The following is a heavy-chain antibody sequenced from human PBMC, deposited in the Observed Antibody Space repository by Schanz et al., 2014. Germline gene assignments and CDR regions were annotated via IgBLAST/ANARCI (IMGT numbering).Heavy chain of an antibody. Sequence: DVQLLESGGGLVQPGGSLRLSCAASGFTFNSYAMTWVRQAPGKGLEWVSSISHSGGSKYYADSVKGRFTISRDNSKNTRYLQMNSLRADDTAVYFCARAHGNNWYGKGLDYWGQGTQVTVSS. CDR3: ARAHGNNWYGKGLDY. J-gene: IGHJ4*02. D-gene: IGHD1-1*01. CDR2: ISHSGGSK. V-gene: IGHV3-23*01. CDR1: GFTFNSYA.